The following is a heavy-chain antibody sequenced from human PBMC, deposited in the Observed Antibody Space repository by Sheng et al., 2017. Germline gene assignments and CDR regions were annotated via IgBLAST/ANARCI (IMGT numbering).Heavy chain of an antibody. CDR1: GGSFSGYY. D-gene: IGHD6-13*01. CDR3: ARVSRIAAAVDY. V-gene: IGHV4-34*01. J-gene: IGHJ4*02. Sequence: QVQLQQWGAGLLKPSETLSLTCAVYGGSFSGYYWSWIRQPPGKGLEWIGEINHSGSTNYNPSLKSRVTISVDTSKNQFSLKLSSVTAADTAVYYCARVSRIAAAVDYWGQGTLVTVSS. CDR2: INHSGST.